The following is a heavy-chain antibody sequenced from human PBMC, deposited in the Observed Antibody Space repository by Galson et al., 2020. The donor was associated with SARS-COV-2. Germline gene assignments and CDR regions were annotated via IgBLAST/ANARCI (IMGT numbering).Heavy chain of an antibody. CDR1: GDSIYDKSTA. V-gene: IGHV6-1*01. Sequence: SQPHSLTCAISGDSIYDKSTARHWTSQSPSKGLEWPVLTYYRPKSHKDYAASVKSRITINPDTSKNHFSLQLNSVSPEDTGVYYCARDHEAVDATRGVYSWFDPWGPGSLVTVSS. D-gene: IGHD2-8*01. CDR3: ARDHEAVDATRGVYSWFDP. J-gene: IGHJ5*02. CDR2: TYYRPKSHK.